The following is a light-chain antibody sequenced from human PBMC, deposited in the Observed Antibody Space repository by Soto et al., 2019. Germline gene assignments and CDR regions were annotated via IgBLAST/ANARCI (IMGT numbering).Light chain of an antibody. CDR1: HGVXSNY. V-gene: IGKV3D-20*02. J-gene: IGKJ4*01. CDR2: GAA. CDR3: QQRSNWPRT. Sequence: IVLTQSPGTLSLSPGDRATLSCVARHGVXSNYGAWYQQNPGQAPRLPXVGAAIRVTGSPDRLIGSGSGTDFTLTISRLDPEDFSVYYCQQRSNWPRTFGGGTKVDIK.